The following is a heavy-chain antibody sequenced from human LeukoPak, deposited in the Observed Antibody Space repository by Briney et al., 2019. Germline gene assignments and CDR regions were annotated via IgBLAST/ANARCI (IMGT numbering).Heavy chain of an antibody. CDR3: ARDLYYYDSSGYYYNNWFDP. V-gene: IGHV1-8*01. CDR2: MNPNSGNT. D-gene: IGHD3-22*01. CDR1: GYTFTSYD. J-gene: IGHJ5*02. Sequence: ASVKVSCKASGYTFTSYDINWVRQATGQGLEWMGWMNPNSGNTGYAQKFQGRVTMTRNTSISTAYMELSSLRSEDTAMYYCARDLYYYDSSGYYYNNWFDPWGQGTLVTVSS.